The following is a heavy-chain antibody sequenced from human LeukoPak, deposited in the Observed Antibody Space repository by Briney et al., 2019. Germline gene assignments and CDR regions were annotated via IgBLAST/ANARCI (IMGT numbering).Heavy chain of an antibody. CDR3: ARYYYDSSGFFDY. V-gene: IGHV3-21*01. CDR1: GFTFSSYS. J-gene: IGHJ4*02. CDR2: ISSSSSYI. D-gene: IGHD3-22*01. Sequence: GGSLRLSCAASGFTFSSYSMNWVRQAPGKGLEWVSSISSSSSYIYYADSVKGRFTISRDNAKNSLYLQMNSLRAEDTAVYHCARYYYDSSGFFDYWGQGTLVTVSS.